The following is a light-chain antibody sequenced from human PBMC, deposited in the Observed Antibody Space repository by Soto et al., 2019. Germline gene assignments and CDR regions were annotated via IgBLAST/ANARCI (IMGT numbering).Light chain of an antibody. CDR3: QQSYSITFT. CDR2: SAF. V-gene: IGKV1-39*01. Sequence: DIQMTQSPSSLSASVGDRVTITCRTSQTIRRSLNWYQQTNGKAPKLXIYSAFSLQSGVQSRFSGSGSGTDFTLTISGLQFEDVATDCCQQSYSITFTFGPGTKVDIK. CDR1: QTIRRS. J-gene: IGKJ3*01.